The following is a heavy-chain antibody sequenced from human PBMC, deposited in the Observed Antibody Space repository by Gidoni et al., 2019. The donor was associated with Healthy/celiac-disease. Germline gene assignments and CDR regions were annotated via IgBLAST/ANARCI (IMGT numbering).Heavy chain of an antibody. J-gene: IGHJ4*02. CDR3: ARRVHYYDSSGYGY. Sequence: QVQLQQWGAGLLKPSETLSLTCAVYGGSFSGYYWSWIRQPPGKGLEWIGEINHSGSTNYNPSLKSRVTISVDTSKNQFSLKLSSVTAADTAVYYCARRVHYYDSSGYGYWGQGTLVTVSS. V-gene: IGHV4-34*01. D-gene: IGHD3-22*01. CDR1: GGSFSGYY. CDR2: INHSGST.